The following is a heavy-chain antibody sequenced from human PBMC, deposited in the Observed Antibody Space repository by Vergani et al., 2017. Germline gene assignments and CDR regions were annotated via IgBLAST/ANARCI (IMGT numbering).Heavy chain of an antibody. CDR3: ARDYILTGYVDY. CDR2: ISSCSSYI. CDR1: GFTFSSYS. D-gene: IGHD3-9*01. Sequence: EVQLVESGGGLVKPGGSLRLSCAASGFTFSSYSMNWVRQASGKGLEWVSSISSCSSYIYYADSVKGRFTISRDNAKNSLYLQMNSLRAEDTAVYYCARDYILTGYVDYWGQGTLVTVSS. V-gene: IGHV3-21*01. J-gene: IGHJ4*02.